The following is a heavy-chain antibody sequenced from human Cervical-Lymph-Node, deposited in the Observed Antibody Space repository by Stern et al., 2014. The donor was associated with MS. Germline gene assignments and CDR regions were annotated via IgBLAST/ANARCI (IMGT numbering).Heavy chain of an antibody. Sequence: DQLVESGGGLVQPGRSLRLSCAASGFSFSRYAMPWVRQAPGKGLEWAALIWYDVSNPCYADSVTGRFTITRDNSKNPLFLKMNSLRPEDTAVYYGASAYSSGHYCFDYWGQGTLVTVSS. CDR1: GFSFSRYA. J-gene: IGHJ4*02. CDR2: IWYDVSNP. D-gene: IGHD6-25*01. V-gene: IGHV3-33*01. CDR3: ASAYSSGHYCFDY.